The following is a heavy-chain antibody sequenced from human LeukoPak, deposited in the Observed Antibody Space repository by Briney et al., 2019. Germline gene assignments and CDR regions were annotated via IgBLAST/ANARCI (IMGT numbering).Heavy chain of an antibody. V-gene: IGHV4-59*01. J-gene: IGHJ5*02. D-gene: IGHD1-26*01. CDR2: IYYSGST. CDR3: ARGSGSYFCRYNWFDP. CDR1: GGSISSYY. Sequence: SETLSLTCTVSGGSISSYYWSWIRQPPGKGLEWIGYIYYSGSTNYNPSLKSRVTISVDTSKNQFSLKLSSVTAADTAVYYCARGSGSYFCRYNWFDPWGQGTLVTVSS.